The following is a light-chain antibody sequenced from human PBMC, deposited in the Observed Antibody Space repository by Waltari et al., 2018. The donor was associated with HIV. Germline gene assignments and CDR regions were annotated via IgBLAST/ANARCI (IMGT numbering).Light chain of an antibody. CDR3: SSYTSSSTWV. Sequence: QSALTQPASVSGSPGQSITISCTGTSSDVGGYNYVSWYQQYPAKAPKLMIYEVSNRPSGVSHRFSGSKSGNTASLTISGLQAEDEADYYCSSYTSSSTWVFGGGTKLTVL. CDR1: SSDVGGYNY. CDR2: EVS. V-gene: IGLV2-14*01. J-gene: IGLJ3*02.